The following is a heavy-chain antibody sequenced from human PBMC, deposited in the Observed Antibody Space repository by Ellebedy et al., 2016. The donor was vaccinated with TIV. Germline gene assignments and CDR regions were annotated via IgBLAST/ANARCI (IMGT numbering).Heavy chain of an antibody. CDR2: IKQDGSEK. V-gene: IGHV3-7*01. J-gene: IGHJ4*02. D-gene: IGHD1-26*01. CDR3: ATERSGSYYNY. CDR1: GFSLSSHW. Sequence: GESLKISCSVSGFSLSSHWMSWLRQAPGKGLEWVANIKQDGSEKYYVDSVKGRFTISRDNAKNTVYLQMNSLRLEDTAVYYCATERSGSYYNYWGQGTLVTVSS.